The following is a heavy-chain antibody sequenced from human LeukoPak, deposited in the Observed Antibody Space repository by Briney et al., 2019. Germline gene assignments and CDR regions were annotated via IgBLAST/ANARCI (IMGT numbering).Heavy chain of an antibody. Sequence: GGSLRLSCAASGFTFSDYYMSWIRQAPGKGLEWVSFISSSGSTIYYADSMKGRFTISRDSAKNSVYLQMNSLRAEDTAVYYCAGGLGYCSGGSCPRRAFDIWGQGTVVTVSS. D-gene: IGHD2-15*01. CDR1: GFTFSDYY. CDR3: AGGLGYCSGGSCPRRAFDI. CDR2: ISSSGSTI. V-gene: IGHV3-11*01. J-gene: IGHJ3*02.